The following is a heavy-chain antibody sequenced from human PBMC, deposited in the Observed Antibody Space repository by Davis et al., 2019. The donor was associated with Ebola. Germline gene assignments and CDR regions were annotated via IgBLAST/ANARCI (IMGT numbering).Heavy chain of an antibody. D-gene: IGHD6-19*01. CDR1: GYSFTSYG. CDR2: ISAYNGNT. Sequence: GGSLRLSCKGSGYSFTSYGISWVRQAPGQGLEWMGWISAYNGNTNYAQKLQGRVTMTTDTSTSTAYMELRSLRSDDTAVYYCARDHIAVAGMDWDYWGQGTLVTVSS. CDR3: ARDHIAVAGMDWDY. V-gene: IGHV1-18*01. J-gene: IGHJ4*02.